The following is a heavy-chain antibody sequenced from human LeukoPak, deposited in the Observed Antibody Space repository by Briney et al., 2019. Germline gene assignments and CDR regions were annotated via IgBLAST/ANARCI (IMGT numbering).Heavy chain of an antibody. J-gene: IGHJ4*02. CDR1: GYTFTSYG. CDR3: ARMDTAMVTFDYFDY. CDR2: ISAYNGNT. V-gene: IGHV1-18*04. D-gene: IGHD5-18*01. Sequence: VASVKVSWKASGYTFTSYGISWVRQAPGQGLEWMGWISAYNGNTNYAQKLQGRVTMTTDTSTSTAYMELRSLRSDDTAVYYCARMDTAMVTFDYFDYWGQGTLVTVSS.